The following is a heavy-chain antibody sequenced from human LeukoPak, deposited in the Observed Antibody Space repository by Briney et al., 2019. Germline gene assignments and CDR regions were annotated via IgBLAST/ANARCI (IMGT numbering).Heavy chain of an antibody. D-gene: IGHD2-2*01. CDR1: SGSITSTSYC. J-gene: IGHJ5*02. Sequence: SETLSLTCTVSSGSITSTSYCWGWIRQPPGKGLEWIGGIIYSGNTYYDPSLKSRVSISVDTTKNQFSLKLSSVTAADTAVYYCARRPGCSSTSCYVTNWFDPWGQGTLVTVSS. CDR2: IIYSGNT. CDR3: ARRPGCSSTSCYVTNWFDP. V-gene: IGHV4-39*01.